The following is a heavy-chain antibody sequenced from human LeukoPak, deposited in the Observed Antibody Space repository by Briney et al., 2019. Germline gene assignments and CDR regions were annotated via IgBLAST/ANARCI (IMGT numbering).Heavy chain of an antibody. D-gene: IGHD1-26*01. Sequence: PSETLSLTCTVSGGSISSGSYYWSWIRQPAGKGLEWIGRIYTSGSTNYNPSLKSRVTISVDTSKNQFSLKLSSVTAADTAVYYCARDLGKWEPNWFDPWGQGTLVTVSS. CDR2: IYTSGST. CDR3: ARDLGKWEPNWFDP. V-gene: IGHV4-61*02. CDR1: GGSISSGSYY. J-gene: IGHJ5*02.